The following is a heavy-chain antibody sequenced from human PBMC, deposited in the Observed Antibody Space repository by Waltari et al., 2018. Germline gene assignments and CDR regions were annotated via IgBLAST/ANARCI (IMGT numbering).Heavy chain of an antibody. V-gene: IGHV1-69*13. CDR3: VRGRSASCFDF. D-gene: IGHD1-26*01. J-gene: IGHJ4*02. CDR2: IIPIFGTA. CDR1: GGTFSNYG. Sequence: QVQLVQSGAEVKKPGSSVMVSCKASGGTFSNYGINWVRQAPGQGLEWMGRIIPIFGTAHYAPKFQGRVTITADKSTSTAYMELSSLRSEDTAVYYCVRGRSASCFDFWGQGTLVTVSS.